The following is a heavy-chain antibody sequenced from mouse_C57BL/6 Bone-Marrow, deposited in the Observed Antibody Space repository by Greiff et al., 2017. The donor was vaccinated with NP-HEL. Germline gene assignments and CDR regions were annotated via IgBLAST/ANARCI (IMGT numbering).Heavy chain of an antibody. CDR3: AREELHYYGSSSGYAMDY. J-gene: IGHJ4*01. Sequence: QVQLKESGAELVRPGTSVKVSCKASGYAFTNYLIEWVKQRPGQGLEWIGVINPGSGGTNYNEKFKGKATLTADKSSSTAYMQLSSLTSEDSAVYFCAREELHYYGSSSGYAMDYWGQGTSVTVSS. CDR1: GYAFTNYL. D-gene: IGHD1-1*01. CDR2: INPGSGGT. V-gene: IGHV1-54*01.